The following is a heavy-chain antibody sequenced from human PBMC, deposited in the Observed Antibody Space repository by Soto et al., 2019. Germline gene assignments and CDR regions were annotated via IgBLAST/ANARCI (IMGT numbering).Heavy chain of an antibody. Sequence: QVQLVQSGAEVKKPGASVKVSCKASGYTFTSYGISWVRQAPGQGLEWMGWISAYNGNTNYAQKLKGRVTMTTDTSTSTAYMERRSVRSDDTAVYYCARATEYYYDSSGYYYGSMDVWGQGTTVTVSS. CDR3: ARATEYYYDSSGYYYGSMDV. CDR2: ISAYNGNT. V-gene: IGHV1-18*01. CDR1: GYTFTSYG. D-gene: IGHD3-22*01. J-gene: IGHJ6*02.